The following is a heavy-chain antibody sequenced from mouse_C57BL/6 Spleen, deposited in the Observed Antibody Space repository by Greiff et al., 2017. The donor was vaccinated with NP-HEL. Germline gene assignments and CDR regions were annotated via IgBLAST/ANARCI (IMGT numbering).Heavy chain of an antibody. J-gene: IGHJ3*01. D-gene: IGHD1-1*01. Sequence: LEESGPELVKPGASVKISCKASGYAFSSSWMNWVKQRPGKGLEWIGRIYPGDGDTNYNGKFKGKATLTADKSSSTAYMQLSSLTSEDSAVYFCAREDYYGSSWFAYWGQGTLVTVSA. V-gene: IGHV1-82*01. CDR2: IYPGDGDT. CDR1: GYAFSSSW. CDR3: AREDYYGSSWFAY.